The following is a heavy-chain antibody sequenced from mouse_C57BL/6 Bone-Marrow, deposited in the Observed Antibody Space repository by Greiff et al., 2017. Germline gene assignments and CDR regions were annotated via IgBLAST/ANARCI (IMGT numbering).Heavy chain of an antibody. Sequence: EVHLVESGPSLVRPSQTLSLTCTVTGFSINSDCYWIWIRQFPGNKLEYIGYTFYSGITYYNPSLESRTYITRDTSKYQFSLKLSSVTTEDTATYYCARASGSSPYYFDYWGQGTTLTVSS. CDR1: GFSINSDCY. CDR3: ARASGSSPYYFDY. D-gene: IGHD1-1*01. J-gene: IGHJ2*01. CDR2: TFYSGIT. V-gene: IGHV3-3*01.